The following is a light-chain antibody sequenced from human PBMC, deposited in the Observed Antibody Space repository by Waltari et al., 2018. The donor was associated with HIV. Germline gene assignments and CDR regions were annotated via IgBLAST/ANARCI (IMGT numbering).Light chain of an antibody. V-gene: IGLV2-11*01. CDR2: DVS. J-gene: IGLJ3*02. CDR1: TSDVGGYNY. CDR3: CSYAGTDRV. Sequence: QSALTQPRSVSGSPGQSVTISCTGTTSDVGGYNYVSWYQQHPGKAPKLMIYDVSKRPSGVPDRFSGSKSGNTASLTISGLQAEEEADYYCCSYAGTDRVFGGGTKLTVL.